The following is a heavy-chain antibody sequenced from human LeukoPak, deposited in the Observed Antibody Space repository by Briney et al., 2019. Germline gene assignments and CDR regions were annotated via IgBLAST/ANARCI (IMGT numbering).Heavy chain of an antibody. D-gene: IGHD3-22*01. Sequence: GGSLRLSCAASGFTFTNAWVNWVRQAPGKGLEWVGRIQSKSDGGTIDYAAPVKGRFTISRDDSRNTLYLQMDSLKTEDTAVYYCACQYYDSSGLVSWGQGALVTVSS. CDR3: ACQYYDSSGLVS. CDR1: GFTFTNAW. CDR2: IQSKSDGGTI. V-gene: IGHV3-15*01. J-gene: IGHJ5*02.